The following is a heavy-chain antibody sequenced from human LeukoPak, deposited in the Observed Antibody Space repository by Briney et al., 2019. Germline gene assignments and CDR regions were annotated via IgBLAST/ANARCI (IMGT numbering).Heavy chain of an antibody. V-gene: IGHV3-53*01. CDR1: GFTVSSNS. Sequence: PGGSLRLSCTVSGFTVSSNSMSWVRQAPGKGLEWVSFIYRDNTHYSDSVKGRFTISRDNAKNSLYLQMNSLRAEDTPVYYCAGYYDSSGPSGFDYWGQGTLVTVSS. J-gene: IGHJ4*02. CDR2: IYRDNT. CDR3: AGYYDSSGPSGFDY. D-gene: IGHD3-22*01.